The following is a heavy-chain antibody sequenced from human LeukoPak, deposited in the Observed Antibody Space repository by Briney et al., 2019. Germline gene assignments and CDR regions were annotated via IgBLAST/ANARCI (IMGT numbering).Heavy chain of an antibody. J-gene: IGHJ4*02. CDR3: TAGSGYSDFDY. D-gene: IGHD3-22*01. CDR1: GFXFSDAW. CDR2: VKRKTDGGTT. V-gene: IGHV3-15*01. Sequence: PGGSLRLSCAVSGFXFSDAWMSWVRQAPGKGLEWVGRVKRKTDGGTTDYAAPVKGRFTISRDDSKNTLYLQMNSLKTGDTAVYYCTAGSGYSDFDYWGQGTLVTVSS.